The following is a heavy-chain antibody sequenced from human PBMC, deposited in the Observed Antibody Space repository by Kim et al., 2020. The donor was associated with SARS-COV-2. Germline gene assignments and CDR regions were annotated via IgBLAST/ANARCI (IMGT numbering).Heavy chain of an antibody. CDR2: IYTSGST. Sequence: SETLSLTCTVSGGSISSYYWSWIRQPAGKGLEWIGRIYTSGSTNYNPSLKSRVTMSVDTSKNQFSLKLSSVTAADTAVYYFARDLAAAGANWFDPWGQGTLVTVSS. CDR3: ARDLAAAGANWFDP. D-gene: IGHD6-13*01. CDR1: GGSISSYY. V-gene: IGHV4-4*07. J-gene: IGHJ5*02.